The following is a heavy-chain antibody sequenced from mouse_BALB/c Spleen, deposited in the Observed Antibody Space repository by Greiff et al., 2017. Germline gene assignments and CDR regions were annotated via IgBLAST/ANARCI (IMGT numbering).Heavy chain of an antibody. CDR3: ARRGRYGDFDY. J-gene: IGHJ2*01. Sequence: VQLVESGAELMKPGASVKISCKATGYTFSSYWIEWVKQRPGHGLEWIGEILPGSGSTNYNEKFKGKATFTADTSSNTAYMQLSSLTSEDSAVYYCARRGRYGDFDYWGQGTTLTVSS. CDR1: GYTFSSYW. CDR2: ILPGSGST. D-gene: IGHD2-14*01. V-gene: IGHV1-9*01.